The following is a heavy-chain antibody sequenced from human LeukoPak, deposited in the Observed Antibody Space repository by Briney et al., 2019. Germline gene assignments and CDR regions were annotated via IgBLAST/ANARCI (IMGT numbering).Heavy chain of an antibody. CDR3: ARGLRNWFDP. J-gene: IGHJ5*02. CDR2: IYYSGST. CDR1: GGSISSYY. V-gene: IGHV4-59*01. Sequence: SETLPLTCTVSGGSISSYYWSWIRQPPGKGLEWIGYIYYSGSTNYNPSLKSRVTISVDTSKNQFSLKLSSVTAADTAVYYCARGLRNWFDPWGQGTLVTVSS.